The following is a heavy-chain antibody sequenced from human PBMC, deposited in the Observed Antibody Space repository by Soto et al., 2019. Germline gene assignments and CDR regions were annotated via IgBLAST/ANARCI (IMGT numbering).Heavy chain of an antibody. CDR3: ARGEGVVVEAATLEGLNGLDV. CDR1: GYTFTGDY. J-gene: IGHJ6*02. V-gene: IGHV1-2*04. D-gene: IGHD2-15*01. Sequence: QVQLVQSGAEVKKPGASVKVSCKASGYTFTGDYIHWVRQATGQGLEWMGWINPNSGGTNYAQKFQGWVTMTRDTSISTAYMELTRLTSDDTAVYYCARGEGVVVEAATLEGLNGLDVWGQGTTVTVSS. CDR2: INPNSGGT.